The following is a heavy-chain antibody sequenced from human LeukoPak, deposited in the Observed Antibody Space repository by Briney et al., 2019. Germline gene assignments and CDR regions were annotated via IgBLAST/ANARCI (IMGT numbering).Heavy chain of an antibody. CDR1: GYTFTSYD. Sequence: ASVKVSCKASGYTFTSYDINWVRQATGQGLEWMGWMNPSSGNTGYAQKFQGRVTMTRNTSISTAYMELSSLRSEDPAVYYCARMYSSGWYLSLNWFDPWGQGTLVTVSS. J-gene: IGHJ5*02. V-gene: IGHV1-8*01. D-gene: IGHD6-19*01. CDR2: MNPSSGNT. CDR3: ARMYSSGWYLSLNWFDP.